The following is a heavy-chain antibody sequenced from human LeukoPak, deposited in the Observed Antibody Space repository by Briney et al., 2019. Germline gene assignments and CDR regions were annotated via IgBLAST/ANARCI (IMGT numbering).Heavy chain of an antibody. V-gene: IGHV1-3*01. J-gene: IGHJ4*02. CDR2: INAGNGNT. CDR3: ARVGYDILTGYYSLWDY. D-gene: IGHD3-9*01. Sequence: ASVKVSCKASGYTFTSYAMHWVRQAPGQRLEWMGWINAGNGNTKYSQKFQGRVTITRDTSASTAYMELSSLRSEDTAVYYCARVGYDILTGYYSLWDYWGQGTLVTVSS. CDR1: GYTFTSYA.